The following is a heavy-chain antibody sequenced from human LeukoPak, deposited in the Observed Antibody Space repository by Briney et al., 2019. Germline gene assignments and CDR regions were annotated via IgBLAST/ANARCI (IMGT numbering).Heavy chain of an antibody. CDR3: TSDGGHGYAMDF. J-gene: IGHJ4*02. CDR2: ISSRSEAI. D-gene: IGHD2-2*01. CDR1: EFTFSNYH. Sequence: GGSLRLSCAASEFTFSNYHMNWVRRAPGKGLEWVSYISSRSEAIYYADSVKSRYTIFRDNAKSSLYLQMNSLRAEDTAVYYCTSDGGHGYAMDFWGQGTLVTVSS. V-gene: IGHV3-48*03.